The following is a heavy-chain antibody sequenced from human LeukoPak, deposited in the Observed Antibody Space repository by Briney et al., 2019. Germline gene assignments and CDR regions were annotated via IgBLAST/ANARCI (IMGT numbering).Heavy chain of an antibody. CDR1: GVSFTDYP. J-gene: IGHJ6*02. Sequence: PGGSLRLSCETSGVSFTDYPMNSVRQAPGKGLEWVANIKQDGSEKYYVDSVKGRFTISRDNAKNSLYLQMNSLRAEDTAVYYCARTPSSSCPYPNFYCYYGMDVWGQGTTVTVSS. V-gene: IGHV3-7*04. CDR2: IKQDGSEK. CDR3: ARTPSSSCPYPNFYCYYGMDV. D-gene: IGHD6-13*01.